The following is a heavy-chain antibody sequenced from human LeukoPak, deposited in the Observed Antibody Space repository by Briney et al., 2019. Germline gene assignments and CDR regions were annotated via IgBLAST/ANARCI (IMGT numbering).Heavy chain of an antibody. V-gene: IGHV3-21*01. D-gene: IGHD1-26*01. J-gene: IGHJ4*02. CDR2: ISSSSSYI. CDR3: ARESRERVLVDY. Sequence: GGSLRLSCAASGFTFSSYSMNWVRQAPGKGLEWVSSISSSSSYIYYADSVKGRFTISRDNAKNSLYLQMNSLRAEDTAVYYCARESRERVLVDYWGQGTLVTVSS. CDR1: GFTFSSYS.